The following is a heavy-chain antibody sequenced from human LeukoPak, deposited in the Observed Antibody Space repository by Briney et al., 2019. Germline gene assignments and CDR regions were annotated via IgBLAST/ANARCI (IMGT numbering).Heavy chain of an antibody. CDR1: GFTFSSYS. CDR3: ARDTDTVTTILDY. V-gene: IGHV3-74*01. D-gene: IGHD4-17*01. J-gene: IGHJ4*02. Sequence: GGSLRLSCAASGFTFSSYSMNWVRQAPGKGLVWVSRINSDGSSTSYADSVKGRFTISRDNAKNTLYLQMNSLRAEDTAVYYCARDTDTVTTILDYWGQGTLVTVSS. CDR2: INSDGSST.